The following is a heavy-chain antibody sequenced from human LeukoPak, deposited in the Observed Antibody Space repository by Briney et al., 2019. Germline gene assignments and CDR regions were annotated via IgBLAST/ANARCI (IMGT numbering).Heavy chain of an antibody. V-gene: IGHV3-11*04. Sequence: PGGSLRLSCAASGFTFSDYYTGWIRQAPGKGLEWISYITNSGTQTYYADSVKGRFTFSRDNAKKSLYLEMNSLRDEDTAMYYCASQVGHCRGGSCSGYWGQGTLVTVSS. D-gene: IGHD2-15*01. CDR2: ITNSGTQT. J-gene: IGHJ4*02. CDR3: ASQVGHCRGGSCSGY. CDR1: GFTFSDYY.